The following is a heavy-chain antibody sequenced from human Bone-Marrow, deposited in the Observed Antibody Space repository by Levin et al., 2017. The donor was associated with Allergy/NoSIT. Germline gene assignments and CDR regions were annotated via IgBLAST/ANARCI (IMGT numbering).Heavy chain of an antibody. D-gene: IGHD1-1*01. CDR3: AKDRASNWYDTWFDP. CDR1: GFTFDDYA. Sequence: LSLTCVASGFTFDDYAIHWVRQAPGKGLEWVAGISWNSNRIGYADSVKGRFTISRDNAKNSLFLQMNSLRAEDTAFYYCAKDRASNWYDTWFDPWGQGTLVTVSS. CDR2: ISWNSNRI. J-gene: IGHJ5*02. V-gene: IGHV3-9*01.